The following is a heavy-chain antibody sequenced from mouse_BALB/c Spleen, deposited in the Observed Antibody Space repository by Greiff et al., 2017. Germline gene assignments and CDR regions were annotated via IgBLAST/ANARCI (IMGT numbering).Heavy chain of an antibody. J-gene: IGHJ3*01. CDR3: ARPPHYYGTTAWFAY. CDR2: ISSGGGST. Sequence: EVKLMESGGGLVKPGGSLKLSCAASGFAFSSYDMSWVRQTPEKRLEWVAYISSGGGSTYYPDTVKGLFTISRDNAKNTLYLQMSSLKSEDTAMYYCARPPHYYGTTAWFAYWGQGTLVTVSA. D-gene: IGHD1-1*01. V-gene: IGHV5-12-1*01. CDR1: GFAFSSYD.